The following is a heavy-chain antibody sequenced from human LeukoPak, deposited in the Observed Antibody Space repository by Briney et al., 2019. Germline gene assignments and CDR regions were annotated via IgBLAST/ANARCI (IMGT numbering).Heavy chain of an antibody. V-gene: IGHV5-51*01. CDR1: GYNFASHW. D-gene: IGHD6-19*01. CDR3: ARPVIAVTTTAGYYFDY. Sequence: GESLKISCKGSGYNFASHWLAWVRQMPGKGLEWMGIIYPGDSDTRYSPSFQGQVTISADKSTSTASLEWSSLKAADTAMYYCARPVIAVTTTAGYYFDYWGQGTPVTVSS. CDR2: IYPGDSDT. J-gene: IGHJ4*02.